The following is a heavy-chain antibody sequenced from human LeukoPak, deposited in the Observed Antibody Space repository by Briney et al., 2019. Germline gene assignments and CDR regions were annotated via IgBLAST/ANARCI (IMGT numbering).Heavy chain of an antibody. CDR2: IRYDGSNK. CDR3: AKPLLSSGSMPSY. J-gene: IGHJ4*02. CDR1: GFSFSRYG. D-gene: IGHD3-10*01. Sequence: PGGPLRIFCAASGFSFSRYGKHWVRLATAIAMAWVAFIRYDGSNKYYADSVKGRFTISRDNSKNTLYLQMNSLRAEDTAVYYCAKPLLSSGSMPSYWGQGTLVTVSS. V-gene: IGHV3-30*02.